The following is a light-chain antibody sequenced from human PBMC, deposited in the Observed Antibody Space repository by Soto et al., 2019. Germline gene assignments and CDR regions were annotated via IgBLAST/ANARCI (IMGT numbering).Light chain of an antibody. CDR2: TAS. CDR1: QSLNHS. J-gene: IGKJ4*01. CDR3: QQRSKWPVS. V-gene: IGKV3-11*01. Sequence: EIVVTQSPYTLSLSPGQTATLSCRTSQSLNHSLVWYIQQPGQAPRLLIPTASQRATGIPARSIGSGSGTDFTLTISCLEPEDAGLYYCQQRSKWPVSVGGGTKVDIK.